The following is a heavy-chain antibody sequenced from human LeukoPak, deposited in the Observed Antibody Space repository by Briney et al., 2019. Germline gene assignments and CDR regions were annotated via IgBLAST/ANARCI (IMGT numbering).Heavy chain of an antibody. CDR2: INAGNGNT. CDR3: ARDPWDLGYCSGGSCYPGNNWFDP. Sequence: WASVKVSCKASGYTFTSYAMHLVRQAPGQRLEWMGWINAGNGNTKYSQKFQGRVTITRDTSASTAYMELSSPRSEDTAVYYCARDPWDLGYCSGGSCYPGNNWFDPWGQGTLVTVSS. J-gene: IGHJ5*02. CDR1: GYTFTSYA. D-gene: IGHD2-15*01. V-gene: IGHV1-3*01.